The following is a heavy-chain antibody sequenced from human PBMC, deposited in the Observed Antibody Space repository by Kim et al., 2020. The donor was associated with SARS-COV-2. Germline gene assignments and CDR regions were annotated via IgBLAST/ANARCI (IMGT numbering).Heavy chain of an antibody. CDR3: ARGRDLIITAGPYYYYGMDV. J-gene: IGHJ6*02. CDR2: VNSDGSIA. V-gene: IGHV3-74*01. Sequence: GGSLRPSCAASGFTFSSYWMHWVRQVPGKGLVWVSRVNSDGSIATYADSVKGRFTISRDNAKNTLYLQMNSLRAEDTAVYYCARGRDLIITAGPYYYYGMDVWGQGTTVTVSS. D-gene: IGHD6-6*01. CDR1: GFTFSSYW.